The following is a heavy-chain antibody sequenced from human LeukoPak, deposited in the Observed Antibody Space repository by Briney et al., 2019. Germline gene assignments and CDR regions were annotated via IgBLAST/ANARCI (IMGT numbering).Heavy chain of an antibody. CDR3: ARVQTGGEHPEYYYMDV. CDR2: INSDGSST. CDR1: GFTFSSYG. J-gene: IGHJ6*03. Sequence: GGSLRLSCAASGFTFSSYGMHWVRQAPGKGLVWVSRINSDGSSTSYADSVKGRFTISRDNSKNTLYLQMNSLRAEDTAVYYCARVQTGGEHPEYYYMDVWGKGTTVTISS. V-gene: IGHV3-74*01. D-gene: IGHD1/OR15-1a*01.